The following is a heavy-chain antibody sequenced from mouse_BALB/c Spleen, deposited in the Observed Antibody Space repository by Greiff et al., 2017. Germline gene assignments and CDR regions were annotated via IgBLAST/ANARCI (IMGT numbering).Heavy chain of an antibody. D-gene: IGHD2-1*01. CDR1: GYTFTSYY. CDR3: ARSKGGNSYFDY. CDR2: IYPGNVNT. Sequence: VHLVESGPELVKPGASVRISCKASGYTFTSYYIHWVKQRPGQGLEWIGWIYPGNVNTKYNEKFKGKATLTADKSSSTAYMQLSSLTSEDSAVYFCARSKGGNSYFDYWGQGTTLTVSS. J-gene: IGHJ2*01. V-gene: IGHV1S56*01.